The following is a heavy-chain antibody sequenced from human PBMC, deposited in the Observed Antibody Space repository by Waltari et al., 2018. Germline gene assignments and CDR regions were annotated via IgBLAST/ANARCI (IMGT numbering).Heavy chain of an antibody. D-gene: IGHD3-10*01. Sequence: QVQLQESGPGLVKPSEPLSLTCTVSGGSISRYYWSWLRPPHGQGLARIGYIYSSGSTNYNPSLKSRVTISVDTSKNQFSLKPSSVTAADTAVYYCARVNRGGSGSYRSYGGFVGFDPWGQGTLVTVSS. CDR2: IYSSGST. V-gene: IGHV4-59*01. CDR1: GGSISRYY. CDR3: ARVNRGGSGSYRSYGGFVGFDP. J-gene: IGHJ5*02.